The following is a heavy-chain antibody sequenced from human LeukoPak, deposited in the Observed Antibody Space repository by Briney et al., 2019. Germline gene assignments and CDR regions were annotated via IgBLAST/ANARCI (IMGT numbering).Heavy chain of an antibody. CDR3: ARGFSRTGYYYFFDY. D-gene: IGHD3/OR15-3a*01. Sequence: SEILSLTCTVSGGSISTYYWSWIRQPAGKGLEWIGRVFTSGGTNYNPSLESRVTISVDKSKNQFSLRLSSVTGADTAVYYCARGFSRTGYYYFFDYWGQGTLVTVSS. CDR2: VFTSGGT. CDR1: GGSISTYY. J-gene: IGHJ4*02. V-gene: IGHV4-4*07.